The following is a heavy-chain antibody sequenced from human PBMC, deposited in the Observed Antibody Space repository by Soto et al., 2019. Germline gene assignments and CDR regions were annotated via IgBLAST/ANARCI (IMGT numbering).Heavy chain of an antibody. J-gene: IGHJ3*02. CDR3: ARGLTAMVPYDAFEN. Sequence: QVQLVESGGGVVQPGRSLRLSCAASGFTFSSYAMHWVRQAPGKGLEWVAVISYDGSNKYYADSVKGRFTISRDNSKNTLYLQMNSLRAEDTAVCYCARGLTAMVPYDAFENWGQGTMVTVSS. CDR1: GFTFSSYA. D-gene: IGHD5-18*01. CDR2: ISYDGSNK. V-gene: IGHV3-30-3*01.